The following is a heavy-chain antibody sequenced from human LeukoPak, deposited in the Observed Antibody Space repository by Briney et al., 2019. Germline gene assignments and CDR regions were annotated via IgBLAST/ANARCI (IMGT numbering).Heavy chain of an antibody. CDR3: ARGVEPLAANSLAY. J-gene: IGHJ1*01. Sequence: GGSVRLSCAASGFTVITNDMTWVRQAPGKGLEWVSVLYSYGNTKYADSVQGRFTISRDNSKNTLYLEMNSLSPDDTAVYYCARGVEPLAANSLAYWGQGTLVTVSS. CDR2: LYSYGNT. V-gene: IGHV3-53*01. CDR1: GFTVITND. D-gene: IGHD1-14*01.